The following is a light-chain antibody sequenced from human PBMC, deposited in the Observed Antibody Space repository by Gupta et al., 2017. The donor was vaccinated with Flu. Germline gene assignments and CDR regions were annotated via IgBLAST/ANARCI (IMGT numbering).Light chain of an antibody. J-gene: IGKJ1*01. CDR1: QSVSSSIY. CDR3: LQYGSSPWT. Sequence: EIVLTQSPVTLSLSPGERATLSCGASQSVSSSIYLAWYQQKLGLAPRLLIYEASTRAAGIPDRFSGSGSVTDFTLTISRLEPEDFAVYYCLQYGSSPWTFGQGTKVEIK. V-gene: IGKV3D-20*01. CDR2: EAS.